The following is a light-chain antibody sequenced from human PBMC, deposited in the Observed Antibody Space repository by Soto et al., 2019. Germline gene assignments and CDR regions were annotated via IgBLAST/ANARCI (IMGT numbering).Light chain of an antibody. CDR2: GAS. J-gene: IGKJ2*01. Sequence: EIVMTQSPATLSVSPGERVTLSCRASQSVSDNLAWYQQKPGQAPRLLIYGASTRATTTPARFSGSGSGTEFTLTISSLQSEDFAVYFCRQPNNWPYPFGQGTKLDIK. CDR3: RQPNNWPYP. CDR1: QSVSDN. V-gene: IGKV3-15*01.